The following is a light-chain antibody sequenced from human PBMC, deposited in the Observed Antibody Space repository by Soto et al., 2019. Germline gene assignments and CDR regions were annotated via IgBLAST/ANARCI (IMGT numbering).Light chain of an antibody. CDR2: SNS. J-gene: IGLJ2*01. Sequence: QLVLTQPPSASGTPGQRVTISCSGSSSNIGSNTVKWYQQFPGTAPKLLIYSNSQRAAGVPDRFSGSKSGTSASLAISGLQSEDEADYYCAAWDDSLNGDVVFGGGTKLTVL. CDR1: SSNIGSNT. CDR3: AAWDDSLNGDVV. V-gene: IGLV1-44*01.